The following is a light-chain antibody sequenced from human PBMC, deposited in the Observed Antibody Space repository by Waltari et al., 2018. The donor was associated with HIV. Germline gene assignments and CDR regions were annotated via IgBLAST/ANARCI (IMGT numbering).Light chain of an antibody. CDR2: GAS. CDR1: QRVDSTF. J-gene: IGKJ1*01. Sequence: EVVLTQSPATLSLSTGETATLSCRASQRVDSTFLSWYQQKPGQAPRLLIYGASTRVSGISPRFSGSGSGTDFTLTISSLYPEDFAVYYCQQDYNSPGTFGQGTRVEIK. V-gene: IGKV3D-7*01. CDR3: QQDYNSPGT.